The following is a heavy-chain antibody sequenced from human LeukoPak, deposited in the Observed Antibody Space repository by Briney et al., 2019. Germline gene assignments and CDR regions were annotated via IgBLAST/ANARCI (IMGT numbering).Heavy chain of an antibody. Sequence: SETLSLTCAVYGGSFSGYYWSWIRQPPGKGLEWIGEINHSGSTNYNPSLKSRVTISVDTSKNQFSLKLSSVTAADTAVYYCARGARAFDIWGQGTMVTVSS. CDR3: ARGARAFDI. J-gene: IGHJ3*02. V-gene: IGHV4-34*01. CDR1: GGSFSGYY. CDR2: INHSGST.